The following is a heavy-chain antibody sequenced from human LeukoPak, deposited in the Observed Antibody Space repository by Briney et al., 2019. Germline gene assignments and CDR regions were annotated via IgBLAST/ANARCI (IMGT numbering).Heavy chain of an antibody. CDR2: ISWSSNTM. CDR1: GFTFSSFT. V-gene: IGHV3-48*02. CDR3: TRDLVEYVSGRYHYHGMDV. D-gene: IGHD3-10*01. J-gene: IGHJ6*02. Sequence: PGGSLRLSCVASGFTFSSFTWNWVRQAPGKGLEWVSYISWSSNTMDYADSVQGRFTISRDNAKNSLYLQMNSLRDEDTAVYYCTRDLVEYVSGRYHYHGMDVWGQGTTVTVSS.